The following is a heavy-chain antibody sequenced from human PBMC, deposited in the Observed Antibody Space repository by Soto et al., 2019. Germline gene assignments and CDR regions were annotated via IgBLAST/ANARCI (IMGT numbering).Heavy chain of an antibody. CDR3: AVFFLWYGAHRYLHSFPTRRSSDL. CDR2: INHLGSI. D-gene: IGHD3-10*01. V-gene: IGHV4-34*01. Sequence: KALEWIGEINHLGSINYNPSLKSRVTMSVDTSKNQFSLTLNSVTAADTATYYCAVFFLWYGAHRYLHSFPTRRSSDL. J-gene: IGHJ2*01.